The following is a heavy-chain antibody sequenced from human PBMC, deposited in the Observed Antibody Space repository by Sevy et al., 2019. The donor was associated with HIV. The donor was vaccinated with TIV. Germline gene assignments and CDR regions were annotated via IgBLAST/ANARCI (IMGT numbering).Heavy chain of an antibody. CDR1: GFTFSNYW. V-gene: IGHV3-7*03. D-gene: IGHD2-2*01. CDR2: IKRDGSEK. CDR3: ARDCSSTSCLWGLDV. J-gene: IGHJ6*02. Sequence: GGSLRLSCAASGFTFSNYWMSWVRQAPGKGLEWVANIKRDGSEKYYMDSLKGRFTISRDNAKNSLYLQINSLRAEDTAMYYCARDCSSTSCLWGLDVWGQGTTVTV.